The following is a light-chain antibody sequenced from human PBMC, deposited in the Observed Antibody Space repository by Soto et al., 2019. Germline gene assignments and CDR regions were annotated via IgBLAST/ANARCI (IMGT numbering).Light chain of an antibody. CDR2: GAS. V-gene: IGKV3-15*01. CDR3: QQYNNWPFT. J-gene: IGKJ3*01. CDR1: QSVSSD. Sequence: EKVVTQSPATVAVCPGERATLSCRASQSVSSDLAWFQQKPGQAPRLLIYGASTRAAGIPAKFSGSGSGTEFTLTISSLQSEDFAVYYCQQYNNWPFTFGPGTKVDIK.